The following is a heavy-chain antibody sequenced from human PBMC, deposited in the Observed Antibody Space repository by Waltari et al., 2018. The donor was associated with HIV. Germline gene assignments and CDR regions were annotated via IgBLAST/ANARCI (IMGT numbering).Heavy chain of an antibody. V-gene: IGHV3-9*01. CDR3: AKVGRSYYYYNAMDV. CDR2: SSWNSGSI. J-gene: IGHJ6*02. D-gene: IGHD3-10*01. CDR1: GFTFDEYA. Sequence: EVQLVESGGGLVQPGRSLRLSCAASGFTFDEYAMHWVRQAPGKGLEWVSGSSWNSGSIGYADSVKDRFTISRDNAKNSLYLQMNSLRTEDTALYYCAKVGRSYYYYNAMDVWGQGTTVTVSS.